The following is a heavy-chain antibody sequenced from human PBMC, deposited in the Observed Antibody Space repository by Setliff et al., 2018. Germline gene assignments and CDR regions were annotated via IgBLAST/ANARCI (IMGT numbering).Heavy chain of an antibody. D-gene: IGHD2-15*01. CDR3: ARLPGYCNGGNCYGYYTFDI. CDR1: GDSISSSSYY. CDR2: INYSGIT. Sequence: ASETLSLTCSVSGDSISSSSYYWGWIRQPPGKGLEWIGSINYSGITYYSPSLKSRVIVSVDTSKNQFSLKLGSVTAADTAVYYCARLPGYCNGGNCYGYYTFDIWGQGTMVTVSS. J-gene: IGHJ3*02. V-gene: IGHV4-39*01.